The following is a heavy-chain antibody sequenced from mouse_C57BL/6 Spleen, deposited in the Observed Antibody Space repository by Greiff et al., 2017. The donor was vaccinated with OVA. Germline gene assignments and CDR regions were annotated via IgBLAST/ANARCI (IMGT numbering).Heavy chain of an antibody. CDR1: GYAFSSSW. V-gene: IGHV1-82*01. J-gene: IGHJ1*03. Sequence: VQLQQSGPELVKPGASVKISCKASGYAFSSSWMNWVKQRPGKGLEWIGRIYPGDGDTNYNGKFKGKATLTADKSSSTAYMQLSSLTSEDSAVYFCARSGLYGSSPYWYFDVWGTGTTVTVSS. D-gene: IGHD1-1*01. CDR2: IYPGDGDT. CDR3: ARSGLYGSSPYWYFDV.